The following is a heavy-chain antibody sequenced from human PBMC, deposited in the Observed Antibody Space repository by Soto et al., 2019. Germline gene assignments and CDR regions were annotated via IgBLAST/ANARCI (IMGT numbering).Heavy chain of an antibody. CDR2: ISGSGGST. Sequence: GGSLRLSCAASGFTFSSYAMSRVRQAPGKGLEWVSAISGSGGSTYYADSVKGRFTISRDNSKNTLYLQMNSLRAEDTAVYYCAKARNDYGDYDDAFDIWGQGTMVTVSS. D-gene: IGHD4-17*01. CDR1: GFTFSSYA. J-gene: IGHJ3*02. V-gene: IGHV3-23*01. CDR3: AKARNDYGDYDDAFDI.